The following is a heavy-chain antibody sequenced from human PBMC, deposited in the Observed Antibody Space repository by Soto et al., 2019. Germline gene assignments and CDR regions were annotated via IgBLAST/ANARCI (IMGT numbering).Heavy chain of an antibody. D-gene: IGHD1-26*01. CDR1: GGTFSSYA. CDR2: IIPIFGTA. Sequence: SVKVSCKASGGTFSSYAISWVRQAPGQGLEWMGGIIPIFGTANYAQKFQGRVTITADESTSTAYMELSSLRSEDTAVYYCARGELPWTRSFDYWGQGTLVTVSS. V-gene: IGHV1-69*13. CDR3: ARGELPWTRSFDY. J-gene: IGHJ4*02.